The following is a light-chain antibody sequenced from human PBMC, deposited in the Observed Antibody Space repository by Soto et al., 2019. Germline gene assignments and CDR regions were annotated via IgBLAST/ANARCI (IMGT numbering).Light chain of an antibody. CDR1: QSVLHSSDNKNY. Sequence: DIVMTQSPDSLAVSLGERATINCRSSQSVLHSSDNKNYLTWYQQKSGQPPKLLISWASIRESGVPDRFSGSGSGTDFTLTISSLQAEDVAVYYCQQYYTTPYTFGQGTKLEIK. V-gene: IGKV4-1*01. CDR2: WAS. CDR3: QQYYTTPYT. J-gene: IGKJ2*01.